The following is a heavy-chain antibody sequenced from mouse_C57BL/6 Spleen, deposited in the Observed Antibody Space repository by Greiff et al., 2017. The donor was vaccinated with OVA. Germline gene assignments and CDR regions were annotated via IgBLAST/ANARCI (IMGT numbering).Heavy chain of an antibody. CDR1: GYTFTSYW. CDR3: ARSNISMITTGAMDY. D-gene: IGHD2-4*01. J-gene: IGHJ4*01. Sequence: QVQLQQSGAELVRPGSSVKLSCKASGYTFTSYWMHWVKQRPIQGLEWIGNIDPSDSETHYNQKFKDKATLTVDKSSSTAYMQLSSLTSEDSAVYYCARSNISMITTGAMDYWGQGTSVTVSS. V-gene: IGHV1-52*01. CDR2: IDPSDSET.